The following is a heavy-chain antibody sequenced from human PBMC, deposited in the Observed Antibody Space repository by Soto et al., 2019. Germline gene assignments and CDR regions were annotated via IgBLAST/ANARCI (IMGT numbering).Heavy chain of an antibody. Sequence: PGGSLRLSCSASGFMFSDFAMGWVRQVPGKGLEWVSGINRDGGSPGYADSVKGRFTISRDNDKKTLYLQMNSLRAEDTAFYYCARGQDQLLVVEHWGQGALVTVSS. CDR3: ARGQDQLLVVEH. D-gene: IGHD2-2*01. V-gene: IGHV3-20*04. CDR1: GFMFSDFA. J-gene: IGHJ4*02. CDR2: INRDGGSP.